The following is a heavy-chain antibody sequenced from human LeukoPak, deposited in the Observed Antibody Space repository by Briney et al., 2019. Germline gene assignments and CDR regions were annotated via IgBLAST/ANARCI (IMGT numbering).Heavy chain of an antibody. CDR2: MNPNSGNT. CDR1: GYTFNNYD. J-gene: IGHJ6*02. V-gene: IGHV1-8*01. CDR3: VRAMAPLDTFNYQYAMDV. Sequence: ASVKVSCKASGYTFNNYDVSWVRQAPGQGLEWMGWMNPNSGNTGYAQRFQGRFTLTRETFISTAYMELSSLRSDDTAVYYCVRAMAPLDTFNYQYAMDVWGQGTMVTVSS. D-gene: IGHD5-24*01.